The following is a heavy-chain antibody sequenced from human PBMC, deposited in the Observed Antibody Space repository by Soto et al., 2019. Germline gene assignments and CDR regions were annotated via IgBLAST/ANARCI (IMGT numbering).Heavy chain of an antibody. CDR1: GGSISSGGYY. CDR3: ATSYGNAWYTY. J-gene: IGHJ4*02. Sequence: SETLSLTCTVSGGSISSGGYYWSWIRQHPGKGLEWIGYIYYSGSTYYNPSLKSRLTISVDRSKNQFTLQLTSVTVADTAVYYCATSYGNAWYTYWGQGTQVTAPQ. D-gene: IGHD6-13*01. CDR2: IYYSGST. V-gene: IGHV4-31*03.